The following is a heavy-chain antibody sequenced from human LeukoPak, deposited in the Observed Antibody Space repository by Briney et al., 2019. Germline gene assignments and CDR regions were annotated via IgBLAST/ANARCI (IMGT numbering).Heavy chain of an antibody. Sequence: GGSLKLSCAASGFIFSGSAMHWVRQASGKGLEWVGRIRSKANSYATAYAASVKGRFTISRDDSKNTAYLQMNSLKTEDTAVYYCTRWWWDSRVGGYYYYMDVWGKGTTVTISS. D-gene: IGHD2-21*01. CDR1: GFIFSGSA. V-gene: IGHV3-73*01. J-gene: IGHJ6*03. CDR3: TRWWWDSRVGGYYYYMDV. CDR2: IRSKANSYAT.